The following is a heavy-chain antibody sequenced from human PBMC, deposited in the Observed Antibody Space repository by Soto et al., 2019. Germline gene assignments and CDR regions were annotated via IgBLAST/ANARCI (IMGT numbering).Heavy chain of an antibody. CDR1: GFSLTTSGVG. Sequence: QITLKESGPTLVKPTQTLTLTCTFSGFSLTTSGVGVGWIRQPPGKALEWLAFIYWDDDKRYSPSLKTRLTIIKDTSKNQVVLTVTNMDPVDTATYDCAHRRLGSPTGAMDVWGQGTTVTVSS. D-gene: IGHD1-26*01. CDR3: AHRRLGSPTGAMDV. CDR2: IYWDDDK. J-gene: IGHJ6*02. V-gene: IGHV2-5*02.